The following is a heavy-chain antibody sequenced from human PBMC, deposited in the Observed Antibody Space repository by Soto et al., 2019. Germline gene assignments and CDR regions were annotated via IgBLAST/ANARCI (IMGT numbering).Heavy chain of an antibody. CDR2: ISSSGYAI. J-gene: IGHJ3*02. CDR3: GSDHPDI. V-gene: IGHV3-48*01. CDR1: GFTFSSYS. Sequence: EVQLGESWGGLVQPGGALRLSCAASGFTFSSYSMNWVRQVPGKGLAWVSYISSSGYAIYYADSVKGRFTISRDNAKNSLYLQMNSLRAADTAVYYCGSDHPDIWGQRTMVTVSS.